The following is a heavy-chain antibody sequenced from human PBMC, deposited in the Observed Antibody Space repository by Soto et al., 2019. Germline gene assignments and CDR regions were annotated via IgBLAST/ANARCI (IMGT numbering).Heavy chain of an antibody. CDR1: GFSLNTDKVG. D-gene: IGHD6-19*01. V-gene: IGHV2-5*02. J-gene: IGHJ5*02. Sequence: QVTLKESGPALVKPTETLTLTCTFSGFSLNTDKVGVSWVSQPRGKALEWLALIYWDDDKRYSPYLKSRLTITKDTSKNEVVLTLTNMDPVDTATYFCGHRLYTSGWWFDPWGPGTLVTVSS. CDR3: GHRLYTSGWWFDP. CDR2: IYWDDDK.